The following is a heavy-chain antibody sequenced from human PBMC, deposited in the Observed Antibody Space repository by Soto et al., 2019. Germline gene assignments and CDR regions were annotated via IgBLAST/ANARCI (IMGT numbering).Heavy chain of an antibody. CDR3: ARIIDSSGYYYVYY. CDR2: IYYSGST. Sequence: QLQLQESGPGLVKPSETLSLTCTVSGGSISSSSYYWGWIRQPPGKGLEWIGSIYYSGSTYYNPSLKSRVTISVDTSQNQFSLKLSSVTAADTAVYYCARIIDSSGYYYVYYWGQGTLVTVSS. V-gene: IGHV4-39*01. J-gene: IGHJ4*02. D-gene: IGHD3-22*01. CDR1: GGSISSSSYY.